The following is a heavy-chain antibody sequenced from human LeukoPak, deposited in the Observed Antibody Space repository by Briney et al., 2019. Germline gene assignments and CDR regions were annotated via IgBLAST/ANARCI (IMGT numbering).Heavy chain of an antibody. CDR3: ARGRDGYNSDY. Sequence: PGGSLRLSCAASGFTFSSYAMHWVRQAPGKGLEYVSAISSNGGSTYYANSVKGRFTISRDNSKSTLYLQMGSLRAEDLPVYYCARGRDGYNSDYWGQGTLVTVSS. J-gene: IGHJ4*02. CDR2: ISSNGGST. D-gene: IGHD5-24*01. V-gene: IGHV3-64*01. CDR1: GFTFSSYA.